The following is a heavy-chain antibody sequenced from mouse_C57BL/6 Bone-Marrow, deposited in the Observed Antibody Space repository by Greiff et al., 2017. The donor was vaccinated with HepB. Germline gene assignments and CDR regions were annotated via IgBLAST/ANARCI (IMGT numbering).Heavy chain of an antibody. Sequence: EVMLVESGGGLVKPGGSLKLSCAASGFTFSSYTMSWVRQTPEKRLEWVATISGGGGNTYYPDSVKGRFTISRDTAKNTLYLQMSSLRSEDTALYYCARQRRTGTVPFAYWGQGTLVTVSA. D-gene: IGHD4-1*01. CDR1: GFTFSSYT. CDR3: ARQRRTGTVPFAY. V-gene: IGHV5-9*01. CDR2: ISGGGGNT. J-gene: IGHJ3*01.